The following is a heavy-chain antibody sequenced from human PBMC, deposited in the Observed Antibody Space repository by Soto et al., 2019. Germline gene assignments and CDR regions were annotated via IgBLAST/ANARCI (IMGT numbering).Heavy chain of an antibody. CDR1: GFTFSNSY. J-gene: IGHJ4*02. CDR2: IYSGGST. V-gene: IGHV3-66*01. Sequence: EVQLVESGGGLVQPGGSLRLSCAASGFTFSNSYMSWVRQAPGKGLEWVSVIYSGGSTYYADSVKGRFTISRDSSKNTLYLQMNSLRAEDTAVYYCARGFQSSFGYWGQGTLVTVSS. D-gene: IGHD2-21*01. CDR3: ARGFQSSFGY.